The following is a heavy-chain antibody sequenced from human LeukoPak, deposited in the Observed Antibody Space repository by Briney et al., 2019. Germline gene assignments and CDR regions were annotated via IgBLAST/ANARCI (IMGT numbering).Heavy chain of an antibody. V-gene: IGHV3-53*01. D-gene: IGHD3-16*01. CDR2: IYSGGST. Sequence: GGSLRLSCAASGFTVSSNYVSWVRQAPGKGLEWVSVIYSGGSTYYADSVKGRFTISRDNSKNTLYLQMNSLRAEDTAVYYCARAPPDIQVWDHWGQGTLVTVSS. J-gene: IGHJ4*02. CDR1: GFTVSSNY. CDR3: ARAPPDIQVWDH.